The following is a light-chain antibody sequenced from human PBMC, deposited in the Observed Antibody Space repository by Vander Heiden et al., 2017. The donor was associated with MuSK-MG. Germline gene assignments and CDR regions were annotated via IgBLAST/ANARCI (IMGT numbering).Light chain of an antibody. CDR3: ATWNISAWV. J-gene: IGLJ3*02. CDR2: YNSDSDN. Sequence: QAVLTQPSSLSASPGASASLTCTLRSGVDFGAFGLYWSPQKPGRSPLSPLKYNSDSDNQKGSGVPSRFSGYRDASATAGILLISGLQAEDEADHYCATWNISAWVFGGGTKLTVL. CDR1: SGVDFGAFG. V-gene: IGLV5-45*03.